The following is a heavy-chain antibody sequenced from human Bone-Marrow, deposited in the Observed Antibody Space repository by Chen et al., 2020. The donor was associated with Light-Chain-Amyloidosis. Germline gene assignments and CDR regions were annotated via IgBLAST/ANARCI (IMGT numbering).Heavy chain of an antibody. J-gene: IGHJ4*02. V-gene: IGHV5-51*01. Sequence: EVQLEQSGPEVKKPGESLKISCKGSGYTFPNYWIGWVRQMPGKGLEWMGVIYPDDSDARYSPSFAGQVTISADKSITTAYLQWRSLKASDTAMYYCARRRDGYIFDYWGQGTLVTVSS. CDR1: GYTFPNYW. D-gene: IGHD5-12*01. CDR2: IYPDDSDA. CDR3: ARRRDGYIFDY.